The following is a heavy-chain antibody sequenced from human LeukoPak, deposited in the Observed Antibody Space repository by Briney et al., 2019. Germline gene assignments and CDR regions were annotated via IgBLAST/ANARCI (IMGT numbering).Heavy chain of an antibody. CDR1: GGSISSSSYY. J-gene: IGHJ4*02. V-gene: IGHV4-39*01. CDR2: IYYSGST. D-gene: IGHD6-13*01. Sequence: SETLSLTCTVSGGSISSSSYYWGWIRQPPGKGLEWIGSIYYSGSTYYNPSLKSRVTISVDTSKNQFSLKLSSVTAADTAVYYCARPGTTGGYSSSWYDYWGQGTLVTVSS. CDR3: ARPGTTGGYSSSWYDY.